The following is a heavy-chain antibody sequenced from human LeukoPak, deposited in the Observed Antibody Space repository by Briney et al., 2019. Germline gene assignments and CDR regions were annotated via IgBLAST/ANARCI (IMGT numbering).Heavy chain of an antibody. V-gene: IGHV3-23*01. J-gene: IGHJ6*04. Sequence: QAGRSLRLSCAASGFTFSSYAMSWVRQAPGKGLEWVSAISGSGGSTYYADSVKGRFTISRDNSKNTLYLQMNSLRAEDTAVYYCAKGESLGYCSSTSCYGLYYGMDVWGKGTTVTVSS. D-gene: IGHD2-2*01. CDR2: ISGSGGST. CDR3: AKGESLGYCSSTSCYGLYYGMDV. CDR1: GFTFSSYA.